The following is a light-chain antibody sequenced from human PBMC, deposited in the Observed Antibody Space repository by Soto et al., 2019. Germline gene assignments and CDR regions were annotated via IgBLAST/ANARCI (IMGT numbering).Light chain of an antibody. CDR2: GAS. Sequence: EIVLTQSPGTLSLSPGERATLSCRASQSLSSSYLAWYQQKPGQAPRLLLYGASNRATGIPDRFSGGVSGTDFTLPISRLEPEDFAVYYCQQYGSSSWTFGQGTKVEIK. CDR1: QSLSSSY. J-gene: IGKJ1*01. CDR3: QQYGSSSWT. V-gene: IGKV3-20*01.